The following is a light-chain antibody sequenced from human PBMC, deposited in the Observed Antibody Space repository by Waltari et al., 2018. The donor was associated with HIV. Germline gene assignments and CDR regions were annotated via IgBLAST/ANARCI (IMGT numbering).Light chain of an antibody. V-gene: IGLV3-25*03. CDR2: KDT. CDR3: QSTHSRGTYVV. CDR1: ALPKQD. Sequence: SYELTQPPSVSVSPGQTARITCSGDALPKQDPYWYQQKPVQAPVLVIYKDTERPSGIPERFSGASSGTTVTLTIPGVQAEDEASYYCQSTHSRGTYVVFGGGTKLTVL. J-gene: IGLJ2*01.